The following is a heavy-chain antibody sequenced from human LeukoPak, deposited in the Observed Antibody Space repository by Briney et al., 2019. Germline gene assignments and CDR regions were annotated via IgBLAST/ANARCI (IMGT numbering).Heavy chain of an antibody. CDR2: IYHSGST. V-gene: IGHV4-39*01. D-gene: IGHD4-17*01. CDR3: ARRDHGDYEPTGFDP. Sequence: SETLSLTCTVSGGSISSYYWGWIRQPPGKGLEWIGSIYHSGSTYYNPSLKSRVTISVDTSKNQFSLKLSSVTAADTAVYYCARRDHGDYEPTGFDPWGQGTLVTVSS. CDR1: GGSISSYY. J-gene: IGHJ5*02.